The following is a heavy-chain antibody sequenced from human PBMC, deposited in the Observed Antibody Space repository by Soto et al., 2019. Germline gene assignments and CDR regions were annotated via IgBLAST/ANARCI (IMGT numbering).Heavy chain of an antibody. Sequence: SETLSLTCTVSGGSISSGDYYWSWIRQPPGKGLEWIGYIDYSGSTYYNPSLRSRLTISVDTSKNQFSLKLSSVTAADTAVYYCARPTRQWLGLRYYYGMDVWGQGTTVT. V-gene: IGHV4-30-4*01. CDR1: GGSISSGDYY. CDR3: ARPTRQWLGLRYYYGMDV. CDR2: IDYSGST. D-gene: IGHD6-19*01. J-gene: IGHJ6*02.